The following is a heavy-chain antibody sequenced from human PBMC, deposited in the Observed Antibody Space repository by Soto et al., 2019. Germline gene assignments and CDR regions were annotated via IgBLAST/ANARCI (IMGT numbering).Heavy chain of an antibody. J-gene: IGHJ6*02. CDR2: IYHSGST. V-gene: IGHV4-38-2*02. CDR1: GYSISSGYY. CDR3: AREGGGLAAAGTPYYYYGMDV. Sequence: KSSETLSLTCAVSGYSISSGYYWGWIRQPPGKGLEWIGSIYHSGSTYYNPSLKSRVTISVDTSKNQFSLKLSSVTAADTAVYYCAREGGGLAAAGTPYYYYGMDVWGQGTTVTVSS. D-gene: IGHD6-13*01.